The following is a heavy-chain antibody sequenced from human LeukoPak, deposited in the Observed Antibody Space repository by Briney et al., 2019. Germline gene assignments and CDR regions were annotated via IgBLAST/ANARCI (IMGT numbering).Heavy chain of an antibody. CDR1: GFTFSSYG. D-gene: IGHD5-12*01. V-gene: IGHV3-30*02. CDR3: ARGGYDFLYGMDV. J-gene: IGHJ6*02. CDR2: IWYDGNNK. Sequence: GGSLRLSCAASGFTFSSYGMHWVRQAPGKGLEWVALIWYDGNNKYYADSVKGRFTISRDNSKNTLYLQMNSLRAEDTAVYYCARGGYDFLYGMDVWGQGTTVTVSS.